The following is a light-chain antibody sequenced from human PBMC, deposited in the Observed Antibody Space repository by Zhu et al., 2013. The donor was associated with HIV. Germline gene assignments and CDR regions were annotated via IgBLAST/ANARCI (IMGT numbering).Light chain of an antibody. CDR3: QQYYSTPYT. Sequence: DIVMTQSPDSLAVFPGERATINCKSSQSVLHNSNNKNYLAWYQVKPGQPPKLLIHWSSTRESGVPDRFSGSGSGTDFTLTISSLQAEDVAVYYCQQYYSTPYTFGQGTKLEIK. CDR2: WSS. J-gene: IGKJ2*01. V-gene: IGKV4-1*01. CDR1: QSVLHNSNNKNY.